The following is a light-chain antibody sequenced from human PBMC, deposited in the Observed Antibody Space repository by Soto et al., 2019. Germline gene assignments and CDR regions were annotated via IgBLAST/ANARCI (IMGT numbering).Light chain of an antibody. J-gene: IGKJ1*01. CDR2: KAS. V-gene: IGKV1-5*03. CDR1: QSISSW. CDR3: QQYNSYSWT. Sequence: DIQMTQSPSTLSASVGDRVTITCRASQSISSWLAWYQQQPGKVPKRLIYKASSLESGVPSRFSGSGSGTEFTLTISSLQPDDFATYYCQQYNSYSWTFGQGTKVDIK.